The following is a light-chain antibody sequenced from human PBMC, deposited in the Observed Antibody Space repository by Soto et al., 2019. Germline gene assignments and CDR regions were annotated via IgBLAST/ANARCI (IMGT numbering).Light chain of an antibody. CDR3: QAWDTSTVV. Sequence: SYELTQSPSVSVSPGQTASITCSGDKLENRYACWYQQKPGQSPVVVIYENSERPSGIPERFSASKSGNTATLTISGTQAMDEADYYCQAWDTSTVVFGGGTKVPS. V-gene: IGLV3-1*01. CDR2: ENS. J-gene: IGLJ2*01. CDR1: KLENRY.